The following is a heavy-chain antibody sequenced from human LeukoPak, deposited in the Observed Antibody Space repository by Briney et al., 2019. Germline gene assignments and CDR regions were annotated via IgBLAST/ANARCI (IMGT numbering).Heavy chain of an antibody. D-gene: IGHD5-18*01. CDR2: IFGSGGSP. CDR1: GFTFGSHA. V-gene: IGHV3-23*01. J-gene: IGHJ4*02. CDR3: GKTTVGYSSGQKPAWPVDY. Sequence: GGSLRLSCEASGFTFGSHAMYWVRQAPGKGLEWVAGIFGSGGSPHYADSVKGRFTISRDNSRNTVYLQINSLRADDTAVYYRGKTTVGYSSGQKPAWPVDYWGQGTLVTVSS.